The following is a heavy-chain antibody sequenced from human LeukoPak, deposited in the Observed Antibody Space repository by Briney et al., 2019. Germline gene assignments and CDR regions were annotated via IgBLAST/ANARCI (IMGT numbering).Heavy chain of an antibody. V-gene: IGHV1-58*02. J-gene: IGHJ3*02. CDR3: AAGDSNNAFDI. CDR2: IVVGSSNT. D-gene: IGHD6-13*01. CDR1: GFAFTSSA. Sequence: GTSVKVSCKASGFAFTSSAMQWGRQARGQRLEWIGWIVVGSSNTNYAQKCQERVTITRDMSTSTAYMELSSLRSEDTAVYYCAAGDSNNAFDIWGQGTMVTVSS.